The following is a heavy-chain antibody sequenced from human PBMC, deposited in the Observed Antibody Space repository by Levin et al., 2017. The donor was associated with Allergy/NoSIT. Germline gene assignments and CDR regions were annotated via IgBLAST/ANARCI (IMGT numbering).Heavy chain of an antibody. Sequence: SETLSLTCAVYGGSFSGYYWTWIRQPPGKGLEWIGEITYSGSTNYNPSLKSRVTISVDTSKNQFSLKLTSVTAAATAVYFCASDLTPWGQGTPVTVSS. V-gene: IGHV4-34*01. CDR1: GGSFSGYY. CDR2: ITYSGST. D-gene: IGHD3-16*01. CDR3: ASDLTP. J-gene: IGHJ5*02.